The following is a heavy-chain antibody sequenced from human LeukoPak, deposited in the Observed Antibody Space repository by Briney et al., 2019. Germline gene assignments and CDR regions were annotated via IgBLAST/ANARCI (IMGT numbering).Heavy chain of an antibody. J-gene: IGHJ6*02. Sequence: PGGSLRLSCAASGFTFRNYAMSWLRQAPGKGLEWVSVIYSGGSTYYADSVKGRFTISRDNSKNTLYLQMNSLRAEDTAVYYCARDHTTSYYYYGMDVWGQGTTVTVSS. CDR1: GFTFRNYA. V-gene: IGHV3-66*01. CDR3: ARDHTTSYYYYGMDV. CDR2: IYSGGST. D-gene: IGHD1-14*01.